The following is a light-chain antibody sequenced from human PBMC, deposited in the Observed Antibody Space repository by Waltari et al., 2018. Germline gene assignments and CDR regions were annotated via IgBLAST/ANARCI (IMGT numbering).Light chain of an antibody. J-gene: IGLJ2*01. CDR3: CSYSSRYGWI. Sequence: QSALTQPASVSGSPGQSITISCTGTSSDVGNDNLVSWYQHHPGQAPKVMIYDVNRRPSGVSDRFSGSKSGNTASLTISGVQAEDEANYYCCSYSSRYGWIFGGGTKLTVL. V-gene: IGLV2-14*02. CDR1: SSDVGNDNL. CDR2: DVN.